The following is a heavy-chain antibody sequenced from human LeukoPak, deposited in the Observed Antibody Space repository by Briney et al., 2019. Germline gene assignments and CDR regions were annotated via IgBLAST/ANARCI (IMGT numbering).Heavy chain of an antibody. CDR1: GGSFSGYY. J-gene: IGHJ4*02. D-gene: IGHD5-12*01. CDR2: ISHSGST. CDR3: AAQYSGYVRLDY. Sequence: PSETLSLTCAVYGGSFSGYYWSWIRQPPGQGLEWIGEISHSGSTNYNPSLKSRVTISVDTSKNQFSLKLSSVTAAATAVYYCAAQYSGYVRLDYWGQGTLVTVSS. V-gene: IGHV4-34*01.